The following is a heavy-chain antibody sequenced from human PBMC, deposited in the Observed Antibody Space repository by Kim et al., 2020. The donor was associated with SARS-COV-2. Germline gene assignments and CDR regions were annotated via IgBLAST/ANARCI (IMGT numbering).Heavy chain of an antibody. CDR3: ARAYYDFWSGSYYFDY. J-gene: IGHJ4*02. V-gene: IGHV3-48*02. D-gene: IGHD3-3*01. Sequence: GGSLRLSCAASGFTFSSYSMNWVRQAPGKGLEWVSYISSSSSTIYYADSVKGRFTISRDNAKNSLYLQMNSLRDEDTAVYYCARAYYDFWSGSYYFDYWGQGTLVTVSS. CDR1: GFTFSSYS. CDR2: ISSSSSTI.